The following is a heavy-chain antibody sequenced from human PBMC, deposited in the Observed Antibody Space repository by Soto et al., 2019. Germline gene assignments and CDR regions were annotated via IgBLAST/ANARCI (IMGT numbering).Heavy chain of an antibody. Sequence: GASVKVSCKASGYTLTSYGISWVRQAPGQRLEWMGWISAYNGNTNDPQKFQGRVTFTRDTSASTVYMEVSSLRSEDTAVYYCARAAYYYESSGYYPGDYWGQETLVTVSS. J-gene: IGHJ4*02. CDR2: ISAYNGNT. CDR3: ARAAYYYESSGYYPGDY. D-gene: IGHD3-22*01. CDR1: GYTLTSYG. V-gene: IGHV1-18*01.